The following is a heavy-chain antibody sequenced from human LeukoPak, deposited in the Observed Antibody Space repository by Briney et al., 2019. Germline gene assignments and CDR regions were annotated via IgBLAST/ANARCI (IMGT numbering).Heavy chain of an antibody. J-gene: IGHJ4*02. CDR2: IYYSGST. Sequence: PSETLSLTCTVSGGSISSSSYYWGWIRQPPGKGLEWIGSIYYSGSTYYNPSLKSRVTISVDTSKNQFSLKLSSVTAADTAVYYCARVYSSGYYYVVDYWGQGTLITVSS. D-gene: IGHD3-22*01. CDR3: ARVYSSGYYYVVDY. V-gene: IGHV4-39*07. CDR1: GGSISSSSYY.